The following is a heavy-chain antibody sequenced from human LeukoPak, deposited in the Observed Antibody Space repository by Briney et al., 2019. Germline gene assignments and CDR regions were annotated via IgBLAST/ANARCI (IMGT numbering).Heavy chain of an antibody. D-gene: IGHD6-19*01. CDR2: ISSGATTM. CDR3: ALLAVASDFDY. Sequence: GGSLRLSCAASGFMFRSFEMYWVRQAPGKGLEWVAYISSGATTMYYADSVKGRFTISRDDAKNSLFLQMNSLRAEDTAVYYCALLAVASDFDYWGPGTLGTVSS. J-gene: IGHJ4*02. V-gene: IGHV3-48*03. CDR1: GFMFRSFE.